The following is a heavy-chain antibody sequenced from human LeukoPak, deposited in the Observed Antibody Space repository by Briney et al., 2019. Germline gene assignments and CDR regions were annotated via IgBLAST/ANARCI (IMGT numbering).Heavy chain of an antibody. CDR1: GYTFTGYY. CDR2: INPNSGGT. J-gene: IGHJ3*02. V-gene: IGHV1-2*02. Sequence: ASVKVSCKASGYTFTGYYMHWVRHAPGQGLEWMGWINPNSGGTNYAQKFQGRVTMTRDTSISTAYMELSRLRSDDTAVYYCARQPSFDAFDIWRQGTMVTVSS. D-gene: IGHD1-14*01. CDR3: ARQPSFDAFDI.